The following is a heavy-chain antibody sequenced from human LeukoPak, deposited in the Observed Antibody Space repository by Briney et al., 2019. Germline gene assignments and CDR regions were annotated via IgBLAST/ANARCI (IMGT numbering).Heavy chain of an antibody. J-gene: IGHJ3*02. CDR1: GGSISSGSYY. CDR2: IYTSGST. V-gene: IGHV4-61*02. CDR3: ARDRPRYSYGLGEDAFDI. Sequence: SETLSLICTVSGGSISSGSYYWSWIRQPAGKGLEWIGRIYTSGSTNYNPSLKSRVTISVDTSKNQFSLKLSSVTAADTAVYYCARDRPRYSYGLGEDAFDIWGQGTMVTVSS. D-gene: IGHD5-18*01.